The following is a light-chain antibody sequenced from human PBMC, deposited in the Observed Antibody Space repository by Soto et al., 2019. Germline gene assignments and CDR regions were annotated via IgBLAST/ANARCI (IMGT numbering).Light chain of an antibody. CDR1: QGIYNY. Sequence: DIQMTQSPSSLSASVGDRVTITCRASQGIYNYLAWYQQKPGKAPKLLIYAASTLEAGVPSRFSGSGSGTDFTLTISSLQQEDVATYYCNKYNIARLTFGQGTRLAIK. V-gene: IGKV1-27*01. J-gene: IGKJ5*01. CDR2: AAS. CDR3: NKYNIARLT.